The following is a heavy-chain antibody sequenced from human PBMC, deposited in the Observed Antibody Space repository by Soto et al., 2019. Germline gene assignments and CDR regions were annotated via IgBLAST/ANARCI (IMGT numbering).Heavy chain of an antibody. D-gene: IGHD3-22*01. V-gene: IGHV4-4*07. CDR1: GGSISSYY. CDR3: AREGPYYYDSSGYLFDI. Sequence: SETLSLTCTVSGGSISSYYWSWIRQPAGKGLEWIGRIYTSGSTNYNPSLKSRVTMSVDTSKNQFSPKLSSVTAADTAVYYCAREGPYYYDSSGYLFDIWGQGTMVTVSS. J-gene: IGHJ3*02. CDR2: IYTSGST.